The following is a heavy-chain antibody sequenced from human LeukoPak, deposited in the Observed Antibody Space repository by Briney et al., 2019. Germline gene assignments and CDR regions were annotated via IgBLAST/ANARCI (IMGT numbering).Heavy chain of an antibody. J-gene: IGHJ4*02. CDR1: GGTFSSYG. CDR3: ARSQRAGYNVYYFDS. D-gene: IGHD5-24*01. V-gene: IGHV1-69*13. Sequence: ASVKVSCKPSGGTFSSYGVSWVRQAPEQGLEWMGGIIPIFRATNYAQRFRGRVTITADESTSTAYMELSSLRSEDTAVYYCARSQRAGYNVYYFDSWGQGTLVTVSS. CDR2: IIPIFRAT.